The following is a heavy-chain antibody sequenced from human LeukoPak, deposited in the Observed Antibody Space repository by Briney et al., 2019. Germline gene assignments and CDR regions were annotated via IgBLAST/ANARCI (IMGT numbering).Heavy chain of an antibody. V-gene: IGHV1-8*01. J-gene: IGHJ6*02. Sequence: GASVKVSCKASGYTFTSYDINWVRQATGQGLEWMGWMNPNSGNTGYAQKFQGRVTMTRNTSISTAYMELSSLRSEDTAVYYCARVPYCSGGSCYGMDVWGQGTTVTVSS. D-gene: IGHD2-15*01. CDR3: ARVPYCSGGSCYGMDV. CDR2: MNPNSGNT. CDR1: GYTFTSYD.